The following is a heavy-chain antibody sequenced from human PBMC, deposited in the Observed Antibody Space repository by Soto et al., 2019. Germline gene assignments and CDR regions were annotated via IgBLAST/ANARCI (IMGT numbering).Heavy chain of an antibody. Sequence: QVQLQESGPGLVKPSQTLSLTCTVSGGSISSGGYYWSWIRQHPGKGLEWIGYIYYSGSTYYNPSRKSRVTISVDPSKNQCSLKLSSVTAADTAVYYCARADLGFWFDPWGQGTLVTVSS. CDR1: GGSISSGGYY. CDR2: IYYSGST. J-gene: IGHJ5*02. V-gene: IGHV4-31*03. CDR3: ARADLGFWFDP.